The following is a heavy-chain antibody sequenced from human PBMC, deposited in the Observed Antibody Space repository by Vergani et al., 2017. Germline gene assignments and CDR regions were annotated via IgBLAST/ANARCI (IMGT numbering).Heavy chain of an antibody. CDR2: IIPIFGTA. CDR1: GYTFTSYY. Sequence: QVQLVQSGAEVKKPGASVKVSCKASGYTFTSYYMHWVRQAPGQGLEWMGGIIPIFGTANYAQKFQGRVTITADESTSTAYMELSSLRSEDTAVYYCARARDYDFWSGYYGYYYYYMDVWGKGTTVTVSS. D-gene: IGHD3-3*01. J-gene: IGHJ6*03. CDR3: ARARDYDFWSGYYGYYYYYMDV. V-gene: IGHV1-69*01.